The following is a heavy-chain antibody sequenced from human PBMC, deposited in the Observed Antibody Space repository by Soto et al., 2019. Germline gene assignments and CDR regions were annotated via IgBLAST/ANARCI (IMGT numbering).Heavy chain of an antibody. CDR1: GGSISSYY. J-gene: IGHJ4*02. CDR3: ARHNYGSGSTYFDY. CDR2: IYYSGST. V-gene: IGHV4-59*08. D-gene: IGHD3-10*01. Sequence: QVQLQESGPGLVKPSETLSLTCTVSGGSISSYYWSWIRQPPGKGLEWIGYIYYSGSTNYNPSLKSRVTXRVXTXTNQFSLKLNSMTAADTAVYYCARHNYGSGSTYFDYWGQGTLVTVSS.